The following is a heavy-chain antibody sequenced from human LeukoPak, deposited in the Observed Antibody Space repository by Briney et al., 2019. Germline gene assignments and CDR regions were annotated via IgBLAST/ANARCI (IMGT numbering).Heavy chain of an antibody. D-gene: IGHD2/OR15-2a*01. Sequence: GASVKVSCKASGYTFSTYRIIWVRQAPGQGLEWMGWISAYNGNTNYAQKLQGRVTMTTDTSTSTAYMELRSLRSDDTAVYYGARDSVFSDYSNGMAAWGQGPTATASS. J-gene: IGHJ6*02. V-gene: IGHV1-18*01. CDR3: ARDSVFSDYSNGMAA. CDR1: GYTFSTYR. CDR2: ISAYNGNT.